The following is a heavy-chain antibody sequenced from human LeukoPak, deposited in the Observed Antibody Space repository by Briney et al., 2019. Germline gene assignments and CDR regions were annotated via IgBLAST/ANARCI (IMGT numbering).Heavy chain of an antibody. V-gene: IGHV4-34*01. Sequence: PSETLSLTCAVYGGSFSGYYWSWIRQPPGKGLEWIGEINHSGSTNYNPSFKSRVTISVDTSKNQFSLKLSSVTAADTAVYYCASYYGSGSYYRGGPFDYWGQGTLVTVSS. CDR3: ASYYGSGSYYRGGPFDY. D-gene: IGHD3-10*01. J-gene: IGHJ4*02. CDR1: GGSFSGYY. CDR2: INHSGST.